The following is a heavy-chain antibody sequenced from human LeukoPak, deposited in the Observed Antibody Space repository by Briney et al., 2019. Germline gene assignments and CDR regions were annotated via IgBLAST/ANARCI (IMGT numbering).Heavy chain of an antibody. V-gene: IGHV3-30*18. CDR3: AKDRSSGWYLFVNYYYYYCMDV. J-gene: IGHJ6*02. Sequence: GGSLRLSCAASGFTFSSYGMHWVRQAPGKGLEWVAVISYDGSNKYYADSVKGRFTISRDNSKNAMYLQMNSLRAEDTAVYYCAKDRSSGWYLFVNYYYYYCMDVWGQGTTVTVSS. CDR1: GFTFSSYG. CDR2: ISYDGSNK. D-gene: IGHD6-19*01.